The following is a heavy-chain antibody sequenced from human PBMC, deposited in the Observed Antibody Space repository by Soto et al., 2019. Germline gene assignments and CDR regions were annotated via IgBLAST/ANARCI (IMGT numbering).Heavy chain of an antibody. D-gene: IGHD5-18*01. J-gene: IGHJ6*02. Sequence: PSETLPLTCAVYGGSFSGYYWSLIRQPPGKGLGWIGEINHSGSANYNPSLKSRVTISVAPSKNQFSLKLSSVTAADTAVYYCARVKGGRYSYAWRDYYYGMEVWGQGATVTVSS. CDR1: GGSFSGYY. CDR3: ARVKGGRYSYAWRDYYYGMEV. CDR2: INHSGSA. V-gene: IGHV4-34*01.